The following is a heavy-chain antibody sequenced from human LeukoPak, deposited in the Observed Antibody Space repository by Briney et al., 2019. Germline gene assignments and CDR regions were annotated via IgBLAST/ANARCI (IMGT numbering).Heavy chain of an antibody. CDR1: GGSISSSNYY. CDR2: INHSGST. CDR3: ARGLLAYCGGDCYSKAFDI. D-gene: IGHD2-21*02. Sequence: SETLSLTCTVSGGSISSSNYYWSWIRQPPGKGLEWIGEINHSGSTNYNPSLKSRVTISVDTSKNQFSLKLSSVTAADTAVYYCARGLLAYCGGDCYSKAFDIWGQGTMVTVSS. V-gene: IGHV4-39*07. J-gene: IGHJ3*02.